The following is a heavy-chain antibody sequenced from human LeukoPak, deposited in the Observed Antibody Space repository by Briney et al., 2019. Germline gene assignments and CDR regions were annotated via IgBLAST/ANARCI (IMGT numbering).Heavy chain of an antibody. Sequence: SETLSLTCAVSGYSLSSGYYWGWIRQPPGKGLEWIGSIYHSGSTYYNPSLKSRVTISVDTSKNQFSLKLSSVTAADTAVYYCASTIAARNWFDPWGQGTLVTVSS. J-gene: IGHJ5*02. CDR1: GYSLSSGYY. CDR3: ASTIAARNWFDP. V-gene: IGHV4-38-2*01. CDR2: IYHSGST. D-gene: IGHD6-13*01.